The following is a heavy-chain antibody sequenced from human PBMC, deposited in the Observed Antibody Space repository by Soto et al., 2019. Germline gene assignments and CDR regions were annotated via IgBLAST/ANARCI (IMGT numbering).Heavy chain of an antibody. Sequence: QLQLQESGPGLVKPSETLSLTCTVSGDSVTISDYYWGWIRQPPGKGLEWIGSIHYSGSTYYNPSRKSRVTISGDTSKTQFSLKLTSVTAADAAVYYCAAHDSGGYYAEYWGQGTLVTVSA. V-gene: IGHV4-39*01. D-gene: IGHD3-22*01. CDR1: GDSVTISDYY. CDR2: IHYSGST. CDR3: AAHDSGGYYAEY. J-gene: IGHJ4*02.